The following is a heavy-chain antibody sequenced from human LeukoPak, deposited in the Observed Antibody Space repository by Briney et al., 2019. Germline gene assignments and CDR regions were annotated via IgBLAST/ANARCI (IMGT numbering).Heavy chain of an antibody. V-gene: IGHV4-39*07. J-gene: IGHJ6*03. Sequence: SQTLSLTCTVSGGSISSGSYYWSWIRQPPGKGLEWIGTIYHSGSTYYNPSLKSRVTVSLDTSNNQFSLRLSSVTAADTAVYYCARTANWGGYYYYYMDVWGKGTTVTVSS. CDR3: ARTANWGGYYYYYMDV. CDR2: IYHSGST. D-gene: IGHD7-27*01. CDR1: GGSISSGSYY.